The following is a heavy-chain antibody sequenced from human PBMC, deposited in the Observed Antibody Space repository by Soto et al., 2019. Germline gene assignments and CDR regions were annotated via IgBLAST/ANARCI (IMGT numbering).Heavy chain of an antibody. Sequence: QVQLVQSGAEVKQPGASVKVSCKSSGYTFTRYAIHWVRQAPGQGLEWLGWINTGNGDTGFSQKFQGRVSITMDTAASTTYVELSSLISEDTAVYYCARQGDSRILRDAFDIWGQGTLVTVAS. J-gene: IGHJ3*02. CDR1: GYTFTRYA. CDR2: INTGNGDT. D-gene: IGHD5-18*01. V-gene: IGHV1-3*04. CDR3: ARQGDSRILRDAFDI.